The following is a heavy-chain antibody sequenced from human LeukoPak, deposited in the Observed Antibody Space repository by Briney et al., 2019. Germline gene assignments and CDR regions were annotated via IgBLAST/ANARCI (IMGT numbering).Heavy chain of an antibody. V-gene: IGHV3-7*01. J-gene: IGHJ3*01. D-gene: IGHD6-13*01. CDR1: GFTSTTPC. CDR2: IRQDGSEK. Sequence: GGSLTLSCATSGFTSTTPCMTWVRQAPGKGLEWVADIRQDGSEKYYVDSVKGRFIISRDNAKKSVSLHMNNLRVEDTAVYYCVGYQYILSWSSFDFWDRGTMVTVSA. CDR3: VGYQYILSWSSFDF.